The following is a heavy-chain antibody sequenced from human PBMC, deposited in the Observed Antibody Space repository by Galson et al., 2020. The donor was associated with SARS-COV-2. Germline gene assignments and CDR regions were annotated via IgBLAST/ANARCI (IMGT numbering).Heavy chain of an antibody. CDR1: GYSISSGYY. CDR2: IYHRGST. J-gene: IGHJ4*02. Sequence: SETLSLTCAVSGYSISSGYYWGWIRQPPGKGLEWIGSIYHRGSTYYNPSLKSRVTISVDTSKNQFSLKLTSLTAADTAVYYCARDPLSDYGGTSHFDYWPGSPGHRLL. CDR3: ARDPLSDYGGTSHFDY. D-gene: IGHD4-17*01. V-gene: IGHV4-38-2*02.